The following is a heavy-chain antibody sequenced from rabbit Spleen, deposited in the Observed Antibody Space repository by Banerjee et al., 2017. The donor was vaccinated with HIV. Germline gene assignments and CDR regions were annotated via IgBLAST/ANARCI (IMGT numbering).Heavy chain of an antibody. CDR2: IAGSSSGFT. Sequence: QSLEESGGGLVQPEGSLALTCKASGFSFSSSDYICWVRQAPGKGLEWISCIAGSSSGFTYSATWAKGRFTISKTSSTTVTLQMTSLTAADTATYFCARDAGTSFSPYGMDLWGQGTLVTVS. CDR1: GFSFSSSDY. D-gene: IGHD8-1*01. CDR3: ARDAGTSFSPYGMDL. J-gene: IGHJ6*01. V-gene: IGHV1S40*01.